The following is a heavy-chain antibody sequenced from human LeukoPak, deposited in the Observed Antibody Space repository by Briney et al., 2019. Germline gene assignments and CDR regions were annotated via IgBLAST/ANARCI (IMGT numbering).Heavy chain of an antibody. CDR2: IYHSGST. CDR1: GGSISSGGYS. V-gene: IGHV4-30-2*01. J-gene: IGHJ4*02. CDR3: ARGKYEGYYLDY. D-gene: IGHD2-2*01. Sequence: ASETLSLTCAVSGGSISSGGYSWSWIRQPPGKGLEWIGYIYHSGSTYYNPSLKSRVTISVDRSKNQFSLKLSSVTAADTAVYYCARGKYEGYYLDYWGQGTLVTVSS.